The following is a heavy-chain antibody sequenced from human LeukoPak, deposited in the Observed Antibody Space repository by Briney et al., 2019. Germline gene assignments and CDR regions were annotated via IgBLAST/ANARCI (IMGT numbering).Heavy chain of an antibody. J-gene: IGHJ5*02. V-gene: IGHV4-61*02. D-gene: IGHD2-2*01. Sequence: KPSETLSLTCTVSGGSISSGGYYWNWIRPPAGKGLEWIGRIYTSGSTNYSPSLKSRVTISGDTSKNQFSLKLSSVTAADTAVYYCARAKPAAIGFDPWGQGTLVTVSS. CDR1: GGSISSGGYY. CDR2: IYTSGST. CDR3: ARAKPAAIGFDP.